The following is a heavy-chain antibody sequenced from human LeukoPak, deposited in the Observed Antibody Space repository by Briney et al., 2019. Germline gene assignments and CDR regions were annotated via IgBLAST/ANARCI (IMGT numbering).Heavy chain of an antibody. V-gene: IGHV3-23*01. CDR1: GFTFSSYA. CDR3: AKDSHGDFPYYFDY. Sequence: QTGGSLRLSCAASGFTFSSYAMSWVRQAPGKGLEWVSLLSASGGSTYYADSVKGGFTIYRDNSKNTVYLQMKRLRDEDRAVYYCAKDSHGDFPYYFDYWGQGTLVTVSS. D-gene: IGHD4-17*01. J-gene: IGHJ4*02. CDR2: LSASGGST.